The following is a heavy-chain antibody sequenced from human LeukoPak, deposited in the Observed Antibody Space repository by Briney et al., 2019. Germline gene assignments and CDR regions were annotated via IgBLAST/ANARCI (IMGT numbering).Heavy chain of an antibody. D-gene: IGHD5-12*01. J-gene: IGHJ3*02. V-gene: IGHV1-69*13. CDR3: ARGIVATIEPTDAFDI. Sequence: GASVKVSCKASGGTFSIYAISWGRQGPGQGLEWMGGIIPIFGTANYAQKFQGRVTIPADESTSTAYMELSSLRSEDTAVYYCARGIVATIEPTDAFDIWGQGTMVTVSS. CDR2: IIPIFGTA. CDR1: GGTFSIYA.